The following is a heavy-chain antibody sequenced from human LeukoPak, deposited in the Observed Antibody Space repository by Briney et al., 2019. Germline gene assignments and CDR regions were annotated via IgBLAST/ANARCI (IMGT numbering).Heavy chain of an antibody. D-gene: IGHD6-13*01. CDR1: GYIFTNYW. V-gene: IGHV5-51*01. Sequence: KPGESLKISCKASGYIFTNYWIGWVRQMPGKGLEWMGIIYPRDSDTKYSPSFQGQVTLLVDKSMSTAYLQWNSLKASDTAMYYGARLPRDTIWESWYSPWGQGTLVTLSS. CDR2: IYPRDSDT. CDR3: ARLPRDTIWESWYSP. J-gene: IGHJ5*02.